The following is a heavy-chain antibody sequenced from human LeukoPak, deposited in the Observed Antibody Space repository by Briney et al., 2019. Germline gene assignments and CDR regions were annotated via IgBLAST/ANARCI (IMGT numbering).Heavy chain of an antibody. Sequence: PGGSLRLSCAASGFTFRSYAMSWVRQAPGKGLEWVLAISGSGTSTYYADSVKGRFTISRDNSKNTLYLQMTSLRAEDTAVYYCEGTYYYDSSDDYWGQGTLVTVSS. CDR1: GFTFRSYA. V-gene: IGHV3-23*01. J-gene: IGHJ4*02. CDR3: EGTYYYDSSDDY. CDR2: ISGSGTST. D-gene: IGHD3-22*01.